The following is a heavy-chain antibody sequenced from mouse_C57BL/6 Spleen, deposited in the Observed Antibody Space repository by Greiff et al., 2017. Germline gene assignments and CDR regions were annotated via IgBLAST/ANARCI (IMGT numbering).Heavy chain of an antibody. Sequence: VQLQQSGAELARPGASVKMSCKASGYTFTSYTMHWVKQRPGQGLEWIGYINPSSGDTKYNQKFKDKATLTADKSSSTAYMQLSRLTSEDSAVYYCARGGTGSDLDYWGQGTTVTVSS. V-gene: IGHV1-4*01. CDR3: ARGGTGSDLDY. CDR2: INPSSGDT. D-gene: IGHD4-1*01. J-gene: IGHJ4*01. CDR1: GYTFTSYT.